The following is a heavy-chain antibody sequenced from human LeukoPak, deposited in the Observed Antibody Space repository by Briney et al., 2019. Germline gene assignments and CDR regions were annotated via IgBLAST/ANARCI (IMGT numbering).Heavy chain of an antibody. CDR1: GGSFSSGSYY. D-gene: IGHD3-22*01. CDR3: ARDGAYYYDSSGLLFDP. Sequence: SETLSLTCTVSGGSFSSGSYYWSWIRQPPGKGLEWIGYIYYSGSTNYNPSLKSRVTISVDTSKNQFSLKLSSVTAADTAVYYCARDGAYYYDSSGLLFDPWGQGTLVTVSS. V-gene: IGHV4-61*01. J-gene: IGHJ5*02. CDR2: IYYSGST.